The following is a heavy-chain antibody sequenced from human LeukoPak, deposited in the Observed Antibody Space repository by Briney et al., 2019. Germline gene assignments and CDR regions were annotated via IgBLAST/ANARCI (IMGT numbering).Heavy chain of an antibody. Sequence: GGSLRLSCAASGFTFSSYWMNWVRQAPGKGLEWVANIKQGGSDKYYVDSVKGRFTISRDNAKNSLYLQMNSLRAEDTAVYYCARDRGGRTGLDDWGQGTLVTVSS. J-gene: IGHJ4*02. CDR1: GFTFSSYW. V-gene: IGHV3-7*04. CDR2: IKQGGSDK. D-gene: IGHD2-15*01. CDR3: ARDRGGRTGLDD.